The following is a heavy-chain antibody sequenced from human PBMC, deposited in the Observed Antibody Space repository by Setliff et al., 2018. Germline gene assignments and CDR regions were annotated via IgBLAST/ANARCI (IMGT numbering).Heavy chain of an antibody. Sequence: GGSLRLSCTASGFTFDYYAMSWVRQAPGKGLEWVGFIRSKAYGGTTEYAASVKGRFTISRDDSKSIAYLQMNSLKTEDTAVYYCTRGGIFGGQGTVVTVSS. D-gene: IGHD2-15*01. J-gene: IGHJ4*01. CDR2: IRSKAYGGTT. V-gene: IGHV3-49*04. CDR1: GFTFDYYA. CDR3: TRGGIF.